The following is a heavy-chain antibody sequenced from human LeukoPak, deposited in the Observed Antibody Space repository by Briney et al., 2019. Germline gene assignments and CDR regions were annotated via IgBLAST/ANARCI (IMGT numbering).Heavy chain of an antibody. Sequence: VKVSCKTSGYTFTNYGISWVRQAPGQGLEWMGWISPYNGNTIYAQKLQGRVTVTTGTSTSTAYMELRSLRSDDTAVYYCTRTVLDCKNGVCYDYWGQGTLVTVSS. CDR2: ISPYNGNT. V-gene: IGHV1-18*01. CDR1: GYTFTNYG. D-gene: IGHD2-8*01. CDR3: TRTVLDCKNGVCYDY. J-gene: IGHJ4*02.